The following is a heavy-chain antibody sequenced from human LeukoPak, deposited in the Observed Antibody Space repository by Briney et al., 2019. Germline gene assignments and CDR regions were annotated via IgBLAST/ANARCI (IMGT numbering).Heavy chain of an antibody. CDR3: ARVDLLTGYYFFDY. V-gene: IGHV1-24*01. CDR2: FDPEDGET. J-gene: IGHJ4*02. CDR1: GYTLTELS. D-gene: IGHD3-9*01. Sequence: ASVKVSCKVSGYTLTELSMHWVRQAPGKGLEWMGGFDPEDGETIYAQNFQGRVTMTTDTPSSTAYMEVRSLRSDDTAVYYCARVDLLTGYYFFDYWGQGTLVTVSS.